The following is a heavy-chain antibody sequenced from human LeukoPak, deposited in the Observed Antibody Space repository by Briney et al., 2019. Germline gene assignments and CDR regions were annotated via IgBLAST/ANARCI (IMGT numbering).Heavy chain of an antibody. V-gene: IGHV3-23*01. CDR3: AKDSKQLGVRGGWLDP. Sequence: GGSLRLSCAASGLTSNNYDMSWVRQAPGKGLEWVAGISDSGGSTFYADPVKGRFTISRDTSKQSLYLQLDMLSVENAVIYYGAKDSKQLGVRGGWLDPWGQGTQVTVSS. CDR1: GLTSNNYD. CDR2: ISDSGGST. D-gene: IGHD3-10*01. J-gene: IGHJ5*02.